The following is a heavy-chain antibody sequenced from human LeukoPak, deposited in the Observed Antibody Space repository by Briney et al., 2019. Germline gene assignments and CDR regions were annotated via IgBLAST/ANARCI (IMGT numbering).Heavy chain of an antibody. CDR2: IYTRGST. Sequence: SETLSLTCTVSGGSISSGSYYWSWIRQPAGKGLEWIGRIYTRGSTNYNPSLKSRVTISVDTSKNQFSLKLSSVTAADKAVDYCARWTPCGCDCHILDYWGQGLLVTVSS. CDR3: ARWTPCGCDCHILDY. D-gene: IGHD2-21*02. J-gene: IGHJ4*02. V-gene: IGHV4-61*02. CDR1: GGSISSGSYY.